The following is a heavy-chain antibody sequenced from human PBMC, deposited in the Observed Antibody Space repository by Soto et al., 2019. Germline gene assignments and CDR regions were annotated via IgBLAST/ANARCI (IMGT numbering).Heavy chain of an antibody. CDR2: LSFDGSEK. D-gene: IGHD3-22*01. CDR3: ARAHTMTLSARRRHFVSTRQNEDTHYYGMDV. Sequence: QLVQSGGGVVQPGGSLRLTCAASTFDLSHYAIHWVRQAPGKGLEWVALLSFDGSEKFFIDSVKGRFTISRDSSNNMMFPQMNSLRGDDTAVSFCARAHTMTLSARRRHFVSTRQNEDTHYYGMDVWGQGATVSVSS. CDR1: TFDLSHYA. V-gene: IGHV3-30*04. J-gene: IGHJ6*02.